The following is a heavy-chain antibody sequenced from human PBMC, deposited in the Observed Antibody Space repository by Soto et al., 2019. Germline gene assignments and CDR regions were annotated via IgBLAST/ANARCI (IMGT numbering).Heavy chain of an antibody. V-gene: IGHV3-30-3*01. Sequence: GGSLRLSCAASGFTFSSYAMHWDRQVPGKGLEWVAVISYDGSNKNYADSVKGRFTISRDHSKNTLYLQMNSLRAEDTAVYYCAREGIIRYYFDYWGQGTLVTVSS. D-gene: IGHD4-17*01. CDR2: ISYDGSNK. CDR1: GFTFSSYA. CDR3: AREGIIRYYFDY. J-gene: IGHJ4*02.